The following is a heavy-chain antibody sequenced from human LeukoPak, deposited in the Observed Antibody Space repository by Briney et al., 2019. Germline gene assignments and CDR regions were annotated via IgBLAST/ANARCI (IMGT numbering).Heavy chain of an antibody. CDR3: ARAREYLAINY. Sequence: GGSLRLSCAASGFTVSSNYMNWVRQAPGKGLEWVSVLYSAGNTFYADSVKGRFTISRDNSKNTLYLQMNSLRPEDTAVYYCARAREYLAINYWGQGTLVTVSS. D-gene: IGHD2/OR15-2a*01. V-gene: IGHV3-66*02. CDR2: LYSAGNT. J-gene: IGHJ4*02. CDR1: GFTVSSNY.